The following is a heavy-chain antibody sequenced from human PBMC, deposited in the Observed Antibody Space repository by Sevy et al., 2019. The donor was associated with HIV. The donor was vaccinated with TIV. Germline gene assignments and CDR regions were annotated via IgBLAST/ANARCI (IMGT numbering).Heavy chain of an antibody. D-gene: IGHD4-17*01. CDR3: ARDHVKDGDLGDYYYYAMDV. CDR2: ISGSGDTI. Sequence: GGSLRLSCAASGFTISDYYMSWIRQAPGKGLEWLSYISGSGDTIYYADSVKGRFTISGDNAKNSLYLQMNSLRAEDTAVYYCARDHVKDGDLGDYYYYAMDVWGQGTSVTVSS. J-gene: IGHJ6*02. V-gene: IGHV3-11*01. CDR1: GFTISDYY.